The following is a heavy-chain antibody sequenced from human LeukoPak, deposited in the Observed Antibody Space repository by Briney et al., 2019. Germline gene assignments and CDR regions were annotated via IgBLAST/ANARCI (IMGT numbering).Heavy chain of an antibody. CDR2: FSRSGGST. J-gene: IGHJ4*02. Sequence: PGGPLRLSCAASGFTSSDYAMNWVRQAPGRGLEGVSAFSRSGGSTYYADSVKDRFTLSTDNSKNTLYMQTQSLRAREPAVFSCAKDLAGSGSYSFDYWGQGTLVTVSS. CDR1: GFTSSDYA. V-gene: IGHV3-23*01. D-gene: IGHD1-26*01. CDR3: AKDLAGSGSYSFDY.